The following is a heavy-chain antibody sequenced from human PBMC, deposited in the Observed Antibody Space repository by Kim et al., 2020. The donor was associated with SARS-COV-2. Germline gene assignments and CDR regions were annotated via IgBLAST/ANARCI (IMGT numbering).Heavy chain of an antibody. CDR2: IYYSGST. D-gene: IGHD2-21*02. V-gene: IGHV4-59*12. J-gene: IGHJ2*01. CDR3: AREFVEGSAERVVVTEPRLRDWYFDL. Sequence: SETLSLTCTVSGGSISSYYWSWIRQPPGKGLEWIGYIYYSGSTNYNPSLKSRVTISVDTSKNQFSLKLSSVTAADTAVYYCAREFVEGSAERVVVTEPRLRDWYFDLWGRGTLVTVSS. CDR1: GGSISSYY.